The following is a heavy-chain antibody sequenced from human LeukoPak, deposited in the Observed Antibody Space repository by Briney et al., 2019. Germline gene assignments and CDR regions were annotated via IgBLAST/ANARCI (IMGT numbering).Heavy chain of an antibody. D-gene: IGHD1-26*01. Sequence: PSDTLSLTCTVSVGSISSYYWRWLREPPGKGLEWIGYEYFYYSGSTSYSPSLKSRVTISVDTSKNQFSLKVSSVTAADTAVYFCARDVTQSGTYTGPDAFDIWGQGTMVTVSS. J-gene: IGHJ3*02. V-gene: IGHV4-59*01. CDR2: EYFYYSGST. CDR3: ARDVTQSGTYTGPDAFDI. CDR1: VGSISSYY.